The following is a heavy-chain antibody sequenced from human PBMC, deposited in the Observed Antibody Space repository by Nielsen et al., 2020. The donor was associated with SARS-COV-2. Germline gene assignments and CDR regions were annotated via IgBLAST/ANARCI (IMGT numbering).Heavy chain of an antibody. Sequence: ASVKVSRKASGYTFTSYAMHWVRQAPGQRLEWMGWINAGNGNTKYSQKFQGRVTITRDTSASTAYMELSSLRSEDTAVYYCARAHLYYDILTGYDYYYYGMDVWGQGTTVTVSS. CDR2: INAGNGNT. CDR3: ARAHLYYDILTGYDYYYYGMDV. CDR1: GYTFTSYA. D-gene: IGHD3-9*01. J-gene: IGHJ6*02. V-gene: IGHV1-3*01.